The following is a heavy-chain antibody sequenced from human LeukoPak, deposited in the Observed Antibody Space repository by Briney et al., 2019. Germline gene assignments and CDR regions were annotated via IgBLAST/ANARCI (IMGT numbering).Heavy chain of an antibody. CDR3: ARDRQAAGIFDDY. Sequence: GRSLRLSCAASGFTFSSYAMHWVRQAPGKGLEWVAVISYDGSNKYYADSVKGRFTISRDNSKNTLYLQTNSLRAEDTAVYYFARDRQAAGIFDDYWGQGTLVTVSS. J-gene: IGHJ4*02. CDR1: GFTFSSYA. V-gene: IGHV3-30*04. D-gene: IGHD6-13*01. CDR2: ISYDGSNK.